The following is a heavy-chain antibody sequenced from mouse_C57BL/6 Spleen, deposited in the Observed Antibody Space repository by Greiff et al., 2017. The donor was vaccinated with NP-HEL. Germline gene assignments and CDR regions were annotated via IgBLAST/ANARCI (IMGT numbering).Heavy chain of an antibody. CDR3: ARGRVYGYYFDH. CDR1: GYAFSSYW. Sequence: VKLQESGAELVKPGASVKISCKASGYAFSSYWMNWVKQRPGKGLEWIGQIYPGDGDTNYNGKFKGKATLTADKSSSTAYMQLSSLTSEDSAVYFCARGRVYGYYFDHWGQGTTLTVSS. CDR2: IYPGDGDT. J-gene: IGHJ2*01. V-gene: IGHV1-80*01. D-gene: IGHD1-1*01.